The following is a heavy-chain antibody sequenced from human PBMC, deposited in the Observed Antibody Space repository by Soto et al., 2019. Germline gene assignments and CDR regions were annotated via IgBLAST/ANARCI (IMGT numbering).Heavy chain of an antibody. CDR1: GGSISSYY. J-gene: IGHJ6*02. CDR3: AREAVVTTTSYYSYYGMDV. V-gene: IGHV4-59*01. CDR2: IYYSGST. Sequence: SETLSLTCTVSGGSISSYYWSWIRQPPGKGLEWIGYIYYSGSTNYNPSLKSRVTISVDTSKNQFSLKLSSVTAADTAVYYCAREAVVTTTSYYSYYGMDVRGQGTTVTVSS. D-gene: IGHD3-22*01.